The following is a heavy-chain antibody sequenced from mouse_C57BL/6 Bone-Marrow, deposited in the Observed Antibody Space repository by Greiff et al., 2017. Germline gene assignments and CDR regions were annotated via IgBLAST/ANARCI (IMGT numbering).Heavy chain of an antibody. V-gene: IGHV1-80*01. Sequence: QVQLKESGAELVKPGASVKISCKASGYAFSSYWMNWVKQRPGKGLEWIGQIYPGDGDTNYNGKFKGKATLTADKSSSTAYMQLSSLTSEDSAVYFCVKFYYSSYPWFAYWGQGTLVTVSA. CDR1: GYAFSSYW. CDR3: VKFYYSSYPWFAY. J-gene: IGHJ3*01. CDR2: IYPGDGDT. D-gene: IGHD2-5*01.